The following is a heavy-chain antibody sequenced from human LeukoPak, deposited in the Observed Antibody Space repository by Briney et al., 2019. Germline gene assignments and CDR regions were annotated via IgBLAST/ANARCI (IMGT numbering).Heavy chain of an antibody. CDR2: IYYSGST. CDR3: AREGGSGEVDY. Sequence: PSETLSLTCTVSGGSISSYYWSWIRQPPGKGLEWIGYIYYSGSTNYNPPLKSRVTISVDTSKNQFSLKLSSVTAADTAVYYCAREGGSGEVDYWGQGTLVIVSS. D-gene: IGHD2-15*01. J-gene: IGHJ4*02. V-gene: IGHV4-59*01. CDR1: GGSISSYY.